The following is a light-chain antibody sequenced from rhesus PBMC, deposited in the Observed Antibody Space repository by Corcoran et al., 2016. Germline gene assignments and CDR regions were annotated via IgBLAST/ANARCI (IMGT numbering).Light chain of an antibody. J-gene: IGKJ2*01. CDR1: QGISNW. V-gene: IGKV1-69*01. Sequence: DIQMTQSPSSLSASVGDRVTITCRASQGISNWLAWYQQKPGKAPRLLIYRASNWETGVPSRFSGSGSGTDFTLTISSLQPEDIATYYCQQHDNSPPSFGQGTKVEIK. CDR2: RAS. CDR3: QQHDNSPPS.